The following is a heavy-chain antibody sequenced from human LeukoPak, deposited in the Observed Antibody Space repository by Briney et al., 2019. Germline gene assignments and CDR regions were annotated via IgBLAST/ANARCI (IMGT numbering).Heavy chain of an antibody. CDR1: GFTFSSYS. V-gene: IGHV3-21*01. D-gene: IGHD3-10*01. Sequence: PGGSLRLSCAASGFTFSSYSMNWVRQAPGKGLEWVSSISSSSSYIYYADSVKGRFAISRDNAKNSLYLQMNSLRAEDTAVYYCASHPGGSGSYYSEPYFDYWGQGTLVTVSS. J-gene: IGHJ4*02. CDR2: ISSSSSYI. CDR3: ASHPGGSGSYYSEPYFDY.